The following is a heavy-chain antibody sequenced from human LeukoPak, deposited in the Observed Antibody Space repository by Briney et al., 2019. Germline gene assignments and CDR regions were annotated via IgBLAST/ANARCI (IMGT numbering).Heavy chain of an antibody. CDR2: IKGDGSEK. Sequence: PGGSLTLFCAASGHLFSSYWMSWVRQARGRGLECVANIKGDGSEKHYVDSVKGRFTISRDNAKNSLYLQMNSLRAEDTAVYYCAREDTIGYRYGYPFDYWGQGTLVTVS. V-gene: IGHV3-7*01. J-gene: IGHJ4*02. D-gene: IGHD5-18*01. CDR3: AREDTIGYRYGYPFDY. CDR1: GHLFSSYW.